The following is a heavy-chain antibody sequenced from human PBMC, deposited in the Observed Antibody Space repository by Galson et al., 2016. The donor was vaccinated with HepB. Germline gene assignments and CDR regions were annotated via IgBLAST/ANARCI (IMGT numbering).Heavy chain of an antibody. J-gene: IGHJ4*01. CDR3: ARLYCGGGSCYPRPYYFDC. V-gene: IGHV3-23*01. D-gene: IGHD2-15*01. CDR1: GFPFSSHA. Sequence: SLRLSCAVSGFPFSSHAMSWVRQAPGEGLEWVSIVRTNNIRSGFKTSYADSVQGRFTVSRDDSKNALYLQMNSLRVADTAVYYCARLYCGGGSCYPRPYYFDCWGHGILVTVSP. CDR2: VRTNNIRSGFKT.